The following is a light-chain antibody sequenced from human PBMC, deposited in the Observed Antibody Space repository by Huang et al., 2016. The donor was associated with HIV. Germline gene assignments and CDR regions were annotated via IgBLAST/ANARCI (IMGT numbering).Light chain of an antibody. CDR2: DAS. V-gene: IGKV1D-13*01. CDR1: QGISNT. J-gene: IGKJ4*01. CDR3: QQFNHYPLT. Sequence: QLTQSPSSLSASVGDRVTITCRASQGISNTVAWYQKKPGKAPKLLIYDASRLKTGAPSRFSGSGSGTDFTLTISSLQPEDCATYYCQQFNHYPLTFGGGTKVEIE.